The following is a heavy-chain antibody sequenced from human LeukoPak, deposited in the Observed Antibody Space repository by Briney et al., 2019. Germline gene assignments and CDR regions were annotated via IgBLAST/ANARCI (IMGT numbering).Heavy chain of an antibody. D-gene: IGHD2-15*01. CDR2: IYYSGST. J-gene: IGHJ6*03. CDR1: GGSISSYY. CDR3: ARCSGGSCYSGSGYYYMDV. V-gene: IGHV4-59*01. Sequence: SETLSLTCTVSGGSISSYYWSWIRQPPGKGLEWIGYIYYSGSTNYNPSLKSRVTMSVDTSKNQFSLKLSSVTAEDTAVYYCARCSGGSCYSGSGYYYMDVWGKGTTVTVSS.